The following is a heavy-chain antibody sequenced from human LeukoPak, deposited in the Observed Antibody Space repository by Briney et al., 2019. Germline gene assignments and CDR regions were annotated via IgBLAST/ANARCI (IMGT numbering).Heavy chain of an antibody. CDR3: ARVMGYCSGGSCYCFDY. Sequence: GGSLRLSCVASGFSFSTYWMHWVRQAPGKGLEWVANIKQDGSEKYYVDSVKGRFTISRDNAKNSLYLQMNSLRAEDTAVYYCARVMGYCSGGSCYCFDYWGQGTLVTVSS. D-gene: IGHD2-15*01. CDR2: IKQDGSEK. CDR1: GFSFSTYW. J-gene: IGHJ4*02. V-gene: IGHV3-7*03.